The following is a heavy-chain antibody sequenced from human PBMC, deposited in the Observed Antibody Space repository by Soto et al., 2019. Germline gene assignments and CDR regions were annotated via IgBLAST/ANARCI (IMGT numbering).Heavy chain of an antibody. D-gene: IGHD6-25*01. V-gene: IGHV4-39*01. J-gene: IGHJ5*02. CDR3: AVVDSTGNWFDP. Sequence: SETLSLTCTVSGGSISSSDFYWGWLRQTPGKGLEFIGSMYYSGSTYYNPSLKSRLTISVDTSKNQFTLKLISVTAADAAVYYCAVVDSTGNWFDPWGEGALVTVSS. CDR2: MYYSGST. CDR1: GGSISSSDFY.